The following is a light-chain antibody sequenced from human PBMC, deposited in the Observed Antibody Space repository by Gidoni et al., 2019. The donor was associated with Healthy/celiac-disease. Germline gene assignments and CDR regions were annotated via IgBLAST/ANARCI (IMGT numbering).Light chain of an antibody. Sequence: IQLTPSPSSLSASVGDRVTITCRASQSISSDLHWYQQKPGKAPKLLIYAASSLQSGVPSRFSGSGSGTDFTLTISSPQPEDFATYYCQQSYSTPLTFGGGTKVEIK. V-gene: IGKV1-39*01. CDR2: AAS. CDR1: QSISSD. CDR3: QQSYSTPLT. J-gene: IGKJ4*01.